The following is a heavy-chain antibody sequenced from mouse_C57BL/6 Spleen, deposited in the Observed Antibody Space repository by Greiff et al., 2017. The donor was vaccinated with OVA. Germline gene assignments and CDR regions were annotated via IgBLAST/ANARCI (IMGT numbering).Heavy chain of an antibody. J-gene: IGHJ4*01. CDR2: IDPEDGKT. D-gene: IGHD2-1*01. CDR3: ARVYGNYIYAMDY. V-gene: IGHV14-2*01. Sequence: VQLQQSGAELVKPGASVKLSCTASGFNIKDYYMHWVKQRTEQGLEWIGRIDPEDGKTKYAPKFQGKATITADTSSNTAYLQLSSLTSEDTAVYYCARVYGNYIYAMDYWGQGTSVTVSS. CDR1: GFNIKDYY.